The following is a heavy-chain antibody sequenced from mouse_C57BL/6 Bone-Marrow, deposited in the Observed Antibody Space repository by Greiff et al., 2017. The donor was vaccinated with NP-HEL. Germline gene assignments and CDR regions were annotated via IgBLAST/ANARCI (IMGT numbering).Heavy chain of an antibody. CDR1: GYTFTSYW. Sequence: QVQLQQPGAELVMPGASVKLSCKASGYTFTSYWMHWVKQRPGQGLEWIGEIDPSDSYTNYNQKFKGKSTLTVDKSSSTAYMQLSSLTSEDSAVYYCARPLRLRRVFAYWGQGTLVTVSA. CDR2: IDPSDSYT. V-gene: IGHV1-69*01. CDR3: ARPLRLRRVFAY. D-gene: IGHD2-4*01. J-gene: IGHJ3*01.